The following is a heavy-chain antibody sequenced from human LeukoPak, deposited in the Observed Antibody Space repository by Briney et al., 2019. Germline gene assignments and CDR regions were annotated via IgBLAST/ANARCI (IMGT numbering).Heavy chain of an antibody. CDR1: GFAFSIYW. Sequence: GGSLRLSCAASGFAFSIYWMQWVRQAPGKGLVWVARINTDGSSTGYADSVKGRFTISRDNAKNTLYLQMNSLRAEDTAVYYCTTDRQYDILTGYYSPDYWGQGTLVTVSS. D-gene: IGHD3-9*01. CDR3: TTDRQYDILTGYYSPDY. J-gene: IGHJ4*02. V-gene: IGHV3-74*01. CDR2: INTDGSST.